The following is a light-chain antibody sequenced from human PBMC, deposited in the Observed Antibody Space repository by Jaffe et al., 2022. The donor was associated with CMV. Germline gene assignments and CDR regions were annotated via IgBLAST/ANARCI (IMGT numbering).Light chain of an antibody. V-gene: IGKV4-1*01. Sequence: DIVLTQSPDSLALSLGERATISCKSSQSVLYSSNNKNYLAWYQQKPGQPPKLLIYWASTRESGVPDRFSGSGSGTDFTLTISSLQAEDVAVYYCLQYYSTPWTFGQGTKVEIK. CDR3: LQYYSTPWT. J-gene: IGKJ1*01. CDR2: WAS. CDR1: QSVLYSSNNKNY.